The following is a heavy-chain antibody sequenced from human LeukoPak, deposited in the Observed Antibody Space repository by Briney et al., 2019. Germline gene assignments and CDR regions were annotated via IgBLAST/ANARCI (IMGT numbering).Heavy chain of an antibody. CDR3: ARDPAYSGYDFYYFDY. CDR1: GGSISSSSYC. V-gene: IGHV4-39*07. Sequence: SETLSLTCTVSGGSISSSSYCWGWIRQPPGKGLEWIGSIYYSGSTYYNPSLKSRVTISVDTSKNQFSLKLSSVTAADTAVYYCARDPAYSGYDFYYFDYWGQGTLVTVSS. CDR2: IYYSGST. J-gene: IGHJ4*02. D-gene: IGHD5-12*01.